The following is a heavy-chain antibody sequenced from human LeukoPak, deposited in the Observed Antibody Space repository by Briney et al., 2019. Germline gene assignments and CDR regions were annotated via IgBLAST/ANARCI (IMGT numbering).Heavy chain of an antibody. Sequence: ASVTVSCKASGYTFTGYYMHWVRQAPGQGLEWMGWINPNSGGTNYAQKFQGRVTMTRDTSISTAYMELSRLRSDDTAVYYCARTPWRIAAAGTYYYYYYMDVWGKGTTVTVSS. CDR1: GYTFTGYY. CDR3: ARTPWRIAAAGTYYYYYYMDV. D-gene: IGHD6-13*01. J-gene: IGHJ6*03. CDR2: INPNSGGT. V-gene: IGHV1-2*02.